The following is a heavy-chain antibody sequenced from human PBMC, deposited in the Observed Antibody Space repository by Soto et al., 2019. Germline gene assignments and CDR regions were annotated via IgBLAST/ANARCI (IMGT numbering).Heavy chain of an antibody. CDR1: GSSISYGGFS. CDR3: VRGGGYDPFDY. V-gene: IGHV4-30-2*06. CDR2: ISHLENT. J-gene: IGHJ4*02. D-gene: IGHD5-12*01. Sequence: SETLSLTFTVSGSSISYGGFSWSWIRQSPGKGLEWIGYISHLENTYFHPSFKSRLTMSIDRSRNQFSLNLSSVTAADRAVYYCVRGGGYDPFDYWGQGVLVTVSS.